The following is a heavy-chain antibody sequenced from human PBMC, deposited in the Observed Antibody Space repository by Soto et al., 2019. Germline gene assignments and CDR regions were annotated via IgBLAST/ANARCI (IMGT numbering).Heavy chain of an antibody. Sequence: QVQLQESGPGLVKPSQTLSLTCTVSGGSISSGDYYWSWIRQPPGKGLEWIGYIYYSGSTYYNPSLKSRVTISVDTSKHQFSLKRSSVTAADTAVYYCARDYLKCSGGSCYYYFDYWGQGTLVTVSS. V-gene: IGHV4-30-4*01. D-gene: IGHD2-15*01. CDR2: IYYSGST. CDR1: GGSISSGDYY. CDR3: ARDYLKCSGGSCYYYFDY. J-gene: IGHJ4*02.